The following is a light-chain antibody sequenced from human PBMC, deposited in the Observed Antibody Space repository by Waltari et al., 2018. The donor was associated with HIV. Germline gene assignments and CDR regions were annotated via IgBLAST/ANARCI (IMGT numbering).Light chain of an antibody. Sequence: EVVLTQSPATLSLSPGERATLSCRASQSLSRFLAWYQQKPGQAPRLLIYDASNRATGIPGRFSGSGSGTDFPLTINSLEPEDFAVYYCQQRSNGAPLTFGGGTKVEIK. J-gene: IGKJ4*01. CDR3: QQRSNGAPLT. V-gene: IGKV3-11*01. CDR1: QSLSRF. CDR2: DAS.